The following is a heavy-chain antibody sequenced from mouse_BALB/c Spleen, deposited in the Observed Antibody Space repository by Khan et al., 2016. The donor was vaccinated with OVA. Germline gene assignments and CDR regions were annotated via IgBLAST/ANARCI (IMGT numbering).Heavy chain of an antibody. Sequence: VRLQQSGPELVKPGASVKMSCKAAGYTFTSYVMHWVKQKPGLGLEWIGYIYPFNDDTKYNEKFIGKATLTSDKSSSTAYMELSSLTSEDSAVYYCAPVGTDYVSFAYWGQGTLVTVSA. V-gene: IGHV1S136*01. D-gene: IGHD2-13*01. CDR1: GYTFTSYV. CDR2: IYPFNDDT. J-gene: IGHJ3*01. CDR3: APVGTDYVSFAY.